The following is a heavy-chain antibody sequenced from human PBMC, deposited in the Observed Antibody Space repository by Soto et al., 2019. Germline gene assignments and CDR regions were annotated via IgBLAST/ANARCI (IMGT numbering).Heavy chain of an antibody. CDR3: ARENLMLCGRGCYSSPVAS. J-gene: IGHJ4*02. Sequence: QVQLQESGPGLVKPSQTLSLTCTVSGGSLTTDDYYWSWIRQHPGKGLEWIGYMSHSGSTFYNPSLKSRITLSVDTSHNLFSLKLTSVTAADTAVYCCARENLMLCGRGCYSSPVASWGQGPLVMGSS. D-gene: IGHD2-21*02. CDR1: GGSLTTDDYY. CDR2: MSHSGST. V-gene: IGHV4-31*03.